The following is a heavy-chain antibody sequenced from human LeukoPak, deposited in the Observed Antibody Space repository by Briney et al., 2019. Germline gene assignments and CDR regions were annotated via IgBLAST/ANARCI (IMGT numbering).Heavy chain of an antibody. CDR2: ILYEDHNK. D-gene: IGHD6-13*01. CDR1: GFSFSNFD. Sequence: QSGGSLRLSCEASGFSFSNFDMHCLRHAPGKGLVWVALILYEDHNKYYPESVKGLFTISRDNSKSPTFLEMTSLRAEDTAVYYCASGGGSWYYLDYWGQGTLVAVSS. V-gene: IGHV3-33*01. J-gene: IGHJ4*02. CDR3: ASGGGSWYYLDY.